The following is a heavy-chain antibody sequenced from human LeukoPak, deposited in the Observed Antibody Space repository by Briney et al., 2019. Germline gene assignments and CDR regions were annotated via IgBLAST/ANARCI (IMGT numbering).Heavy chain of an antibody. D-gene: IGHD6-25*01. CDR2: ISGSGGST. CDR3: ARDEIPSGT. V-gene: IGHV3-23*01. CDR1: GFTFSSYA. J-gene: IGHJ3*01. Sequence: PGGSLRPSCAASGFTFSSYAMSWVRQAPGKGLEWVSAISGSGGSTYYADSVKGRFTISRDNSRSTVDLQMNSLRVEDTGIYYCARDEIPSGTWGQGTMVIVSS.